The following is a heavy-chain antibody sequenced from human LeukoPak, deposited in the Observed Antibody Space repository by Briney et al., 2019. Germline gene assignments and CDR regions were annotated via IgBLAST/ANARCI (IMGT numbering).Heavy chain of an antibody. J-gene: IGHJ5*02. CDR2: INHSGST. D-gene: IGHD3-9*01. CDR3: ARGAPYYDILSGDWFDP. Sequence: KSSETLSLTCIVSGGSISSYYWSWIRQPPGKGLEWIGEINHSGSTNYNPSLKSRVTISVDTSKNQFSLKLSSVTAADTAVYYCARGAPYYDILSGDWFDPWGQGTLVTVSS. V-gene: IGHV4-34*01. CDR1: GGSISSYY.